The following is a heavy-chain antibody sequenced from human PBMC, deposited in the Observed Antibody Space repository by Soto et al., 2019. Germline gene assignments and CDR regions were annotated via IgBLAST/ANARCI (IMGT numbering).Heavy chain of an antibody. CDR1: GYTFGGFY. CDR2: INPNSGGT. Sequence: ASVKVSCKASGYTFGGFYMHWVRQAPGQGLEWMGWINPNSGGTKSAEKFQGRVTMTRDTSISTAYMELSRLTSDDTAVYYCASAAVTGTAGLDFWGQGTQVTVSS. D-gene: IGHD6-19*01. J-gene: IGHJ4*02. CDR3: ASAAVTGTAGLDF. V-gene: IGHV1-2*02.